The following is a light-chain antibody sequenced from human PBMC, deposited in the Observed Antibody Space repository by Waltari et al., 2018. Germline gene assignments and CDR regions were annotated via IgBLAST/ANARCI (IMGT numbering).Light chain of an antibody. CDR1: QSVGTY. J-gene: IGKJ2*01. Sequence: EIVLTQSPATLSLSPGETATLSCRASQSVGTYLAWYQQKPGQAPRLLIYDASNRATGIPARFRGSGSGTDVTLTISSLEPEDFAVYYCQQRSSWTPHTFGQGARLEIK. CDR2: DAS. CDR3: QQRSSWTPHT. V-gene: IGKV3-11*01.